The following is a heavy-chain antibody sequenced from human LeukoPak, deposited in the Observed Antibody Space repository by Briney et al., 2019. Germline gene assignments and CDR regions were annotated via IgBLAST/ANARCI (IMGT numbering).Heavy chain of an antibody. CDR3: ARDSLQATATSNWFDP. D-gene: IGHD2-15*01. CDR2: IKQDGSEK. J-gene: IGHJ5*02. V-gene: IGHV3-7*01. CDR1: GFTFSSYW. Sequence: PGGSLRLSCAVSGFTFSSYWLTWVRQAPGKGLEWVANIKQDGSEKYYVDSVKGRFTISRDNAKNSLYLQMNSLRAEDTAVYNCARDSLQATATSNWFDPWGQGTLVTVSS.